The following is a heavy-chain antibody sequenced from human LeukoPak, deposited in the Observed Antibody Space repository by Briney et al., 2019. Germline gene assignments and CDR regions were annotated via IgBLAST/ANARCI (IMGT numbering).Heavy chain of an antibody. CDR3: TTGRRYQLYDY. CDR2: FAPEDGET. CDR1: GNTLTELS. D-gene: IGHD1-1*01. J-gene: IGHJ4*02. V-gene: IGHV1-24*01. Sequence: GASVKVSCEVFGNTLTELSMHWVRQAPGKGLESMGGFAPEDGETIYAQQFQGRLTMTEDTSTDTAYMELSRLTSEDTAVYYCTTGRRYQLYDYWGQGTLVTVSS.